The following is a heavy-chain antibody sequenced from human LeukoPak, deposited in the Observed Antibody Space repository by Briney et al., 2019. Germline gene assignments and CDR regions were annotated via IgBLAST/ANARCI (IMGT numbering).Heavy chain of an antibody. V-gene: IGHV4-34*01. J-gene: IGHJ4*02. CDR2: INHSGST. D-gene: IGHD3-22*01. Sequence: DPSETLSLTCAVYGGSFSGYYWSWIRQPPGKGLEWIGEINHSGSTNYNPSLKSRVTISVDTSKNQFSLKLSSVTAADTAVYYCARLIQQENYYDSSGYPDYWGQGTLVTVSS. CDR1: GGSFSGYY. CDR3: ARLIQQENYYDSSGYPDY.